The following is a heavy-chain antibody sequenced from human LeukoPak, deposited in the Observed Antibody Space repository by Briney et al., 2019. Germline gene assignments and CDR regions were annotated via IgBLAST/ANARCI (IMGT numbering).Heavy chain of an antibody. D-gene: IGHD4-11*01. Sequence: SETLSLTCTASGFSISSYYWSWIRQPPGKGLEWIGYIYYSGSTNYNPYLKSRVTISVDTSKNQFSLKLSSATAADTAVYYCARGPTTVPATYYFDYWGQGTRVTVSS. CDR2: IYYSGST. J-gene: IGHJ4*02. CDR1: GFSISSYY. CDR3: ARGPTTVPATYYFDY. V-gene: IGHV4-59*01.